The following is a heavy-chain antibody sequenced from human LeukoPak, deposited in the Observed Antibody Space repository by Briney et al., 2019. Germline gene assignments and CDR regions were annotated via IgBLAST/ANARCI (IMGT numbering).Heavy chain of an antibody. D-gene: IGHD4/OR15-4a*01. J-gene: IGHJ5*01. CDR3: AKITADYKQFDA. CDR2: ISSRSSYI. V-gene: IGHV3-21*01. Sequence: GGSLRLSCTASDFNFNSYTIDWVRQAPGKGLEWVSSISSRSSYIYYADALRGRFTTSRDNARNSVYLQMDGLRVEDTAVYYCAKITADYKQFDAWGHGTLVTVSS. CDR1: DFNFNSYT.